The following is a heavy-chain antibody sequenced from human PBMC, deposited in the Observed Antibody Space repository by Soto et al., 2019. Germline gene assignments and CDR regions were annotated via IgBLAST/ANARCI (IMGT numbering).Heavy chain of an antibody. V-gene: IGHV4-31*03. Sequence: QVQLQESGPGLVKPSQTLSLTCTVSGGSISSGGYYWSWIRQHPGKGLEWIGYIYYSGSTYYNPSLKSRVTISVDTSKNQFPLKLSSVTAADTAVYYCARVRYCSGGSCLSGAFDIWGQGTMVTVSS. CDR2: IYYSGST. J-gene: IGHJ3*02. CDR1: GGSISSGGYY. CDR3: ARVRYCSGGSCLSGAFDI. D-gene: IGHD2-15*01.